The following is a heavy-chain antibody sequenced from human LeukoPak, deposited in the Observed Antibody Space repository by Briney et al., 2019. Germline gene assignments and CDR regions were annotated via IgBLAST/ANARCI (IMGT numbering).Heavy chain of an antibody. V-gene: IGHV4-4*02. J-gene: IGHJ4*02. CDR1: GGSINSINW. CDR2: MYHTGGF. Sequence: SETLSLTCAVSGGSINSINWWSWVRQSSGQGLEWIGEMYHTGGFNYNPSLKSRVTISLDKSQNQFSLRLSSVTAADTAVYYCARNPRDGYTFDYWGQGALVSVSS. CDR3: ARNPRDGYTFDY. D-gene: IGHD5-24*01.